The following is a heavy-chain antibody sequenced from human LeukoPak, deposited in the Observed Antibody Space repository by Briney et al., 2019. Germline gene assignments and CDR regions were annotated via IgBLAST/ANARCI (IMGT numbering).Heavy chain of an antibody. CDR1: GFTFSSYA. CDR3: ARVLRRIAVAGTGDY. V-gene: IGHV3-30-3*01. Sequence: GRSLRLSCAASGFTFSSYAMHWVRQAPGKGLEWVAVISYDGSNKYYADSVKGRFTISRDNSKNTLYLQMNSLRAEDTAVYYCARVLRRIAVAGTGDYWGQGTLVTVSS. CDR2: ISYDGSNK. J-gene: IGHJ4*02. D-gene: IGHD6-19*01.